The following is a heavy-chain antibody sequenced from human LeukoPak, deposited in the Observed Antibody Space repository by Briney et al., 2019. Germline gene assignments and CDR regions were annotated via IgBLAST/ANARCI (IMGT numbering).Heavy chain of an antibody. CDR1: GGSISSYY. V-gene: IGHV4-59*01. D-gene: IGHD4-17*01. Sequence: PSETLSLTCTVSGGSISSYYWSWIRQPPGKGLEWIGYIYYSGSTNYNPSLKSRVTISVDTSKNQFSLKLSSVTAADTAVYYCARVGLDYGNAFDIWSQGTMVTVSS. CDR2: IYYSGST. CDR3: ARVGLDYGNAFDI. J-gene: IGHJ3*02.